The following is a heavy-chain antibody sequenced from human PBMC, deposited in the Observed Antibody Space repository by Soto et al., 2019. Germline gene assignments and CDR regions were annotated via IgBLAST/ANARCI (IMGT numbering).Heavy chain of an antibody. D-gene: IGHD3-10*01. Sequence: GQSLMISWNSSGYSIPSYCIAWVSKMHGKGLEWMGIICPGDSDSTYSPSFQGQVTISVDRSLRVAYLQWSGLKASDTAMYYCAGSYYYGSGSYYKARAFDIRGQGTTLTVSS. V-gene: IGHV5-51*01. CDR3: AGSYYYGSGSYYKARAFDI. CDR2: ICPGDSDS. CDR1: GYSIPSYC. J-gene: IGHJ3*02.